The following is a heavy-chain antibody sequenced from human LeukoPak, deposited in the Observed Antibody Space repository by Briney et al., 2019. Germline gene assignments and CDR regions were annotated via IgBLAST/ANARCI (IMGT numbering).Heavy chain of an antibody. V-gene: IGHV4-59*08. J-gene: IGHJ4*02. CDR1: GGSISSYY. D-gene: IGHD6-19*01. Sequence: SETLSLTCTVSGGSISSYYWSWIRQFPGGTLEWIGHIYNAKNTKYNPSLTSRVTISVDTSRNQFSLGLTSLTAADTAIYYCAQTTGWPGFDFWGPGALVTVSS. CDR3: AQTTGWPGFDF. CDR2: IYNAKNT.